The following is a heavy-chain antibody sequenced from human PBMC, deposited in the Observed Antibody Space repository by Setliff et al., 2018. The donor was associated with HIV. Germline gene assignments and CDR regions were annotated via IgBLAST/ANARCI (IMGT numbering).Heavy chain of an antibody. CDR3: ARYAGGYPLNDAFEI. Sequence: HPGGSLRLSCAASGFTFSAYWMSWVRQAPGKGLEWVANIKKDGSEKFYVDYVKGRFTISRDNAKNSLSLQMNRLSAEDTAVYYCARYAGGYPLNDAFEIWGQGTMVTVSS. J-gene: IGHJ3*02. D-gene: IGHD3-22*01. V-gene: IGHV3-7*01. CDR2: IKKDGSEK. CDR1: GFTFSAYW.